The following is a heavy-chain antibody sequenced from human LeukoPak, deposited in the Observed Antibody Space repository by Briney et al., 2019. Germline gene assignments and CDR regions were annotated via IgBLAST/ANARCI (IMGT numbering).Heavy chain of an antibody. CDR1: GFTVSSNY. Sequence: GGSLRLSCAASGFTVSSNYMSWVRQAPGKGLEWVSSISSSSSYIYYADSVKGRFTISRDNAKNSLYLQMNSLRAEDTAVYYCAKDRGYYGSGSSNWFDPWGQGTLVTVSS. CDR2: ISSSSSYI. CDR3: AKDRGYYGSGSSNWFDP. D-gene: IGHD3-10*01. V-gene: IGHV3-21*04. J-gene: IGHJ5*02.